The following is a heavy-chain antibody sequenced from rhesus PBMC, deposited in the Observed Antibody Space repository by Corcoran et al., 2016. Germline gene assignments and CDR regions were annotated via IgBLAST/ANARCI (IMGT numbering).Heavy chain of an antibody. Sequence: QVQLQESGPGLVKPSETLSLTCAVSGGSFRSYWCSCIRQPPGKGLEWFGEINGNSGSNNQNPSLKSRVTISKDASKNQFSLKLSSVTAADTAVYYCARDRAVVVVMFDYWGQGVLVTVSS. J-gene: IGHJ4*01. CDR1: GGSFRSYW. CDR2: INGNSGSN. V-gene: IGHV4-80*01. D-gene: IGHD2-39*02. CDR3: ARDRAVVVVMFDY.